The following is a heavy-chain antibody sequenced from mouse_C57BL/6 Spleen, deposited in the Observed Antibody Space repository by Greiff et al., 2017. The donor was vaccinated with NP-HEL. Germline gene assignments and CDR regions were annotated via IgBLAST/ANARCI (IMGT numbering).Heavy chain of an antibody. D-gene: IGHD1-1*01. J-gene: IGHJ4*01. CDR1: GFTFSSYA. Sequence: EVKLQESGGGLVKPGGSLKLSCAASGFTFSSYAMSWVRQTPEKRLEWVATISDGGSYTYYPDNVKGRFTISRDNAKNNLYLQMSQLKSEDTAMYYCARDEGYGSSYDAMDYWGQGTSVTVSS. CDR2: ISDGGSYT. CDR3: ARDEGYGSSYDAMDY. V-gene: IGHV5-4*01.